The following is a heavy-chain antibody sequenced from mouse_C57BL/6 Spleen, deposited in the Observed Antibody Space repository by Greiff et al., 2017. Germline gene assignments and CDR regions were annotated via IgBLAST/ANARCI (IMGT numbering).Heavy chain of an antibody. D-gene: IGHD1-1*01. CDR1: GYTFTSYW. Sequence: VQLQQPGAELVKPGASVKLSCKASGYTFTSYWMHWVKQRPGQGLEWIGMIHPNSGSTNYNEKFKSKATLTVDKSSSTAYMQLSSLTSEDSAVYYCARCYYGSFYAMDYWGQGTSVTVSS. CDR2: IHPNSGST. V-gene: IGHV1-64*01. J-gene: IGHJ4*01. CDR3: ARCYYGSFYAMDY.